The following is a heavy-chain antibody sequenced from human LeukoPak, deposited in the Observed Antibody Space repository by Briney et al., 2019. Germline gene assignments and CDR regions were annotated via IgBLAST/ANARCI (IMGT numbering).Heavy chain of an antibody. J-gene: IGHJ6*02. Sequence: SETLSLTCAVYGGSFSGYYWSWIRQPPGKGLEWIGEINHSGSTNYNPSLKSRVTISVDTSKNQFSLKLSSVTAADTAVYYCARDRLRWVVPAAIRCYYYGMDVWGQGTTVTVSS. D-gene: IGHD2-2*01. CDR3: ARDRLRWVVPAAIRCYYYGMDV. CDR1: GGSFSGYY. V-gene: IGHV4-34*01. CDR2: INHSGST.